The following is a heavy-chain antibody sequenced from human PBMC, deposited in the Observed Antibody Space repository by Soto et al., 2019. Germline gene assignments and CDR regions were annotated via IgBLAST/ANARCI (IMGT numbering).Heavy chain of an antibody. D-gene: IGHD3-22*01. CDR3: ARGDRTLDYDDSSGLHFDY. J-gene: IGHJ4*02. CDR2: INHSGST. Sequence: SETLSLTCAVYGGSFSVYYWSWIRQPPGKGLEWIGEINHSGSTNYNPSLKSRVTISVDTSKNQFSLKLSSVTAADTAVYYCARGDRTLDYDDSSGLHFDYWGQGTLVTVSS. CDR1: GGSFSVYY. V-gene: IGHV4-34*01.